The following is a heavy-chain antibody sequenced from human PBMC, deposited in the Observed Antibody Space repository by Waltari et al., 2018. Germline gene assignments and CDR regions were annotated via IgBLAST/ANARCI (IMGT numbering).Heavy chain of an antibody. Sequence: QVQLQESGPGLVTPSETLSLTCAVSGYSISSGYSWGWIRQPPGTGLEWIGSIYHSGSTYYNPSLKSRVTRSVDTSKNQFSLKLSSVTAADTAVYYCARHKYCSGGSCYLRSWFDPWGQGTLVTVSS. CDR2: IYHSGST. D-gene: IGHD2-15*01. CDR3: ARHKYCSGGSCYLRSWFDP. V-gene: IGHV4-38-2*01. CDR1: GYSISSGYS. J-gene: IGHJ5*02.